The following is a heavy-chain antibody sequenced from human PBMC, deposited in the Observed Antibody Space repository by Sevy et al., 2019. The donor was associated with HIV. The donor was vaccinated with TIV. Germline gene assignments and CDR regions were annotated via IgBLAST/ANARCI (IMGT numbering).Heavy chain of an antibody. Sequence: SETLSLTCTVSGGSVSSSGYYWNWVRQHPGKGLEWIGYIYSGNTYYNPSLRSRLTISLDTSKNRFSVKLGSVTAADTAVYYGSKGGGALDGGMDVWGQGTTVTVSS. CDR1: GGSVSSSGYY. J-gene: IGHJ6*02. V-gene: IGHV4-31*03. D-gene: IGHD2-21*01. CDR3: SKGGGALDGGMDV. CDR2: IYSGNT.